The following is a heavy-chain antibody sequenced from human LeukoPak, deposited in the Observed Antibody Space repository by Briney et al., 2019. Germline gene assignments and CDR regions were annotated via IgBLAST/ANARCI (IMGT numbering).Heavy chain of an antibody. D-gene: IGHD5-12*01. V-gene: IGHV1-18*04. Sequence: ASVNVSYKASGYTLTRYGSSLVRQAPGERLDGIGWISAYNGNTNYAQKLQGRVTMTTDTSTSTAYMELRSLRSDDTAVYYCARVKSGYDYGSDYWGQGTLVTVSS. CDR1: GYTLTRYG. CDR3: ARVKSGYDYGSDY. CDR2: ISAYNGNT. J-gene: IGHJ4*02.